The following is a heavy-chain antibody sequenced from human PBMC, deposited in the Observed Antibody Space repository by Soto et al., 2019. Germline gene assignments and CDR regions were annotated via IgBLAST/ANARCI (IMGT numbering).Heavy chain of an antibody. CDR2: MNANSGNT. V-gene: IGHV1-8*01. CDR1: GYTFTSYD. CDR3: ARRPLIATPQDQQLKTQDV. J-gene: IGHJ6*02. Sequence: ASVKVSCKASGYTFTSYDINWVRQATGQGLERMGWMNANSGNTGYAQKFQGRVTLTSNTSIRTAYMELSSLRSEDTAVYYCARRPLIATPQDQQLKTQDVWGQRTTVTVSS. D-gene: IGHD1-1*01.